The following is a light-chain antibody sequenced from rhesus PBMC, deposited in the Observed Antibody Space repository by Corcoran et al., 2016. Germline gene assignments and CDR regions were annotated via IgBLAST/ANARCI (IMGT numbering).Light chain of an antibody. J-gene: IGKJ1*01. CDR2: YAY. V-gene: IGKV1-37*01. CDR1: QGISSY. CDR3: QQYNSVPRA. Sequence: DIQMTQSPSSLSASVGERVTITVRASQGISSYLAWYQQKPGKAPKPLSYYAYNLESGVPSRFSGRGSGTACTLTISSLQPDDFATSYCQQYNSVPRAFGQGTKVAI.